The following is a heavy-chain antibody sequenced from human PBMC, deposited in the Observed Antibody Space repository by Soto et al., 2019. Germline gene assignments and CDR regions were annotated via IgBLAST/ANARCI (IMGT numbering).Heavy chain of an antibody. Sequence: QVQLVQSGAEVKKPGSSVKVSCKASGGTFSSYAISWVRQAPGQGLEWMGGIIPIFGTANYAQKFQGRVKITADESTSTAYMELSSLRSEDTAVYYCARDLDCSGGSCYAGRYYYYGMDVWGQGTTVTVSS. J-gene: IGHJ6*02. V-gene: IGHV1-69*01. D-gene: IGHD2-15*01. CDR2: IIPIFGTA. CDR3: ARDLDCSGGSCYAGRYYYYGMDV. CDR1: GGTFSSYA.